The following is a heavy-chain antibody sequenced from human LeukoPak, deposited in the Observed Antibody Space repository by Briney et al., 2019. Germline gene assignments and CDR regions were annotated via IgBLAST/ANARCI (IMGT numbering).Heavy chain of an antibody. V-gene: IGHV1-18*01. J-gene: IGHJ4*02. CDR3: ARATYGDSFDY. Sequence: ASVKVSCKASGYTFTNYGISWVRQAPGQGLEWMGWISAYNGNTHLAQRLQGRVTMTTDTSTSTAYMELRSLRSDDTAVYYCARATYGDSFDYWGQGTLVTVSS. CDR1: GYTFTNYG. CDR2: ISAYNGNT. D-gene: IGHD4-17*01.